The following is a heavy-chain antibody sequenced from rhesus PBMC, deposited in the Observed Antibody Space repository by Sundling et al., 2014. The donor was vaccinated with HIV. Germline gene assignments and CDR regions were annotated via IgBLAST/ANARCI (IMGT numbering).Heavy chain of an antibody. CDR3: ARRPVRLIFGLVVDY. CDR2: INSGGGST. D-gene: IGHD3-3*01. Sequence: EVQLVETGGGLVQPGGSLKLSCAASGFTFSSYGMSWVRQAPGKGLEWVSAINSGGGSTYYADSVKGRFTISRDNSKNTLSLQMNSLRAEDTAVYYCARRPVRLIFGLVVDYWGQGVLVTVSS. CDR1: GFTFSSYG. J-gene: IGHJ4*01. V-gene: IGHV3S42*01.